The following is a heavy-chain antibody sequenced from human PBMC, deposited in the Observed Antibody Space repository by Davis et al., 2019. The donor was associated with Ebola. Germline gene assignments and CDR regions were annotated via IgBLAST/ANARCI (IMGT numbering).Heavy chain of an antibody. CDR1: GFSLSTSAVG. J-gene: IGHJ4*02. Sequence: SGPTLVKPPQTLTLTCTFSGFSLSTSAVGVTWIRQPPGKALEWLALIYWNDDNHYSPSVKNRLTITKDTSKNQVVLTMTNMDPTDTATYYCAHGAGWLSDYWSPGTLVTVSS. CDR3: AHGAGWLSDY. CDR2: IYWNDDN. D-gene: IGHD6-19*01. V-gene: IGHV2-5*01.